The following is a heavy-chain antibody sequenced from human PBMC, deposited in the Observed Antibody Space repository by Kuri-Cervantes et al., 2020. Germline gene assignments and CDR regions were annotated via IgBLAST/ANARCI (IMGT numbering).Heavy chain of an antibody. Sequence: SLKISCAASGFTFDDYAMHWVRQAPGKGLEWVSGISWNSGSIGYADSVKGRFTIPRDNAKNSLYLQMNSLRVEDTAVYYCARVIASNSPFDPRGQGTLVTVSS. CDR1: GFTFDDYA. CDR3: ARVIASNSPFDP. V-gene: IGHV3-9*01. J-gene: IGHJ5*02. CDR2: ISWNSGSI. D-gene: IGHD3-22*01.